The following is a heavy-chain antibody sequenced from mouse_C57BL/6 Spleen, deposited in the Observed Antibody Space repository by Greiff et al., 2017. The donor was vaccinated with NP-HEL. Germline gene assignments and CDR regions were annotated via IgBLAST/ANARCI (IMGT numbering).Heavy chain of an antibody. CDR2: IRNKANGYTT. D-gene: IGHD2-3*01. V-gene: IGHV7-3*01. CDR3: ARSYDGYSVYAMDY. Sequence: DVMLVESGGGLVQPGGSLSLSCAASGFTFTDYYMSWVRQPPGKALEWLGFIRNKANGYTTEYSASVKGRFTISRDNSQSILYLQMNALRAEDSATYYCARSYDGYSVYAMDYWGQGNSVTVSS. CDR1: GFTFTDYY. J-gene: IGHJ4*01.